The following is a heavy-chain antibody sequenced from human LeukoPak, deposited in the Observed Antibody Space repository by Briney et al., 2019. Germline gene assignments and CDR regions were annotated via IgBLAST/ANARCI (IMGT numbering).Heavy chain of an antibody. CDR3: AKGSAGHDY. V-gene: IGHV3-23*01. D-gene: IGHD6-13*01. J-gene: IGHJ4*02. CDR1: GLTFSTYA. CDR2: TTGDGATT. Sequence: GGSLRLSCAASGLTFSTYAMSWVRKAPGKGLEWVSATTGDGATTYYADSVKGRFTISRDNSKNTLYLQMNSLRAEDTAVYFCAKGSAGHDYWGQGTPVTVSS.